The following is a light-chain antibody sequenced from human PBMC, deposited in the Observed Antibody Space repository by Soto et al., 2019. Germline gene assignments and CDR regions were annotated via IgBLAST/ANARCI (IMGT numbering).Light chain of an antibody. J-gene: IGKJ5*01. CDR2: DAS. V-gene: IGKV3-20*01. CDR3: QQYGSSLIT. CDR1: QSVSSSY. Sequence: EIVLTQSPGTLSLSPGERATLSCRASQSVSSSYLAWYQQKPGQAPRLLIYDASTRATGIPDRFSGSGSGTDFTLTISGLEPEDVAVYYCQQYGSSLITFGQGTRLDIK.